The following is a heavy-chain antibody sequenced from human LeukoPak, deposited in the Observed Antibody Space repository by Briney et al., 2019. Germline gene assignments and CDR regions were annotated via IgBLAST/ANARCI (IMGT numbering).Heavy chain of an antibody. CDR1: GYTFTGYY. CDR3: ARDRPLSRPITQDAFDI. J-gene: IGHJ3*02. V-gene: IGHV1-18*04. D-gene: IGHD3-10*01. CDR2: ISAYNGNT. Sequence: GASVKVSCKASGYTFTGYYIDWVRQAPGQGLEWMGWISAYNGNTNYAQKLQGRVTMTTDTSTSTAYMELRSLRSDDTAVYYCARDRPLSRPITQDAFDIWGQGTMVTVSS.